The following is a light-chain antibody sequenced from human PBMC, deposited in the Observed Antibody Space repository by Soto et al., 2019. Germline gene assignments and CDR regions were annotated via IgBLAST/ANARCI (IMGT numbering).Light chain of an antibody. Sequence: EIVLTQSPGTLSLSPWERATLSCRASQSVSSSYLAWYQQKPGQAPRLLIYGASRRATGIPDRFSGSGSGTDFILTISRLEPEDFAVYYCQQYDSSPRTFGQGTKVEIK. CDR2: GAS. CDR3: QQYDSSPRT. V-gene: IGKV3-20*01. J-gene: IGKJ1*01. CDR1: QSVSSSY.